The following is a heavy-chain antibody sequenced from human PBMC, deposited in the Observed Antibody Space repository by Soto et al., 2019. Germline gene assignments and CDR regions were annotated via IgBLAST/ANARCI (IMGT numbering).Heavy chain of an antibody. CDR3: ARAMWGYYYMDV. CDR2: IYHSGST. D-gene: IGHD1-26*01. J-gene: IGHJ6*03. V-gene: IGHV4-4*02. Sequence: SETLSLTCAVSSGSISSSNWWRWVRQPPGKGLEWIGEIYHSGSTNYHPSLKGRVTISGDKSKNQFCLKLSSVTAADTAVYYCARAMWGYYYMDVWGKGTTVTVSS. CDR1: SGSISSSNW.